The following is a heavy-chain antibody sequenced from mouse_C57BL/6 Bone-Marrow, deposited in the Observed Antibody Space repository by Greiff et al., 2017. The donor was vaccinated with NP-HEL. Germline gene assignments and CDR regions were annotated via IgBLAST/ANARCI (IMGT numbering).Heavy chain of an antibody. V-gene: IGHV5-4*01. D-gene: IGHD1-1*02. J-gene: IGHJ3*01. CDR3: ARDRWVFAY. CDR1: GFTFSSYA. CDR2: ISDGGSYT. Sequence: DVQLVESGGGLVKPGGSLKLSCAASGFTFSSYAMSWVRQTPEKRLEWVATISDGGSYTYYPDNVKGRFTISRDNAKNNLYLQMSHLKSEDTAMYYCARDRWVFAYWGQGTLVTVSA.